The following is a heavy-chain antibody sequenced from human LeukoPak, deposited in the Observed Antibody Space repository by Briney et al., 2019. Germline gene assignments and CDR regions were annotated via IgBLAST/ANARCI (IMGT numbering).Heavy chain of an antibody. D-gene: IGHD3-22*01. CDR2: TYYRSKWYN. J-gene: IGHJ4*02. CDR3: ARGGGSYYYDSSGYSLDY. CDR1: GDSVSSNSAA. Sequence: SQTLSLTCAISGDSVSSNSAAWNWIRQSPSRGLEWLGRTYYRSKWYNDYAVSVKSRITINPDTSKNQFSLQLNSVTPEDTAVYYCARGGGSYYYDSSGYSLDYWGQGTLVTVSS. V-gene: IGHV6-1*01.